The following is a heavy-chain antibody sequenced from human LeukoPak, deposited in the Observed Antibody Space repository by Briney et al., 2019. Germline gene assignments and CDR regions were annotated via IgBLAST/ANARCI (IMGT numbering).Heavy chain of an antibody. J-gene: IGHJ4*02. CDR1: GGSISSGDYY. CDR3: AREEQLGLHFDY. CDR2: IYYSGST. D-gene: IGHD6-6*01. Sequence: SETLSLTCTVSGGSISSGDYYWSWIRQPPGKGLEWIGYIYYSGSTYYNPSLKSRVTISVDTSKNQFSLKLSSVTAADTAVYYCAREEQLGLHFDYWGQGTLVTVSS. V-gene: IGHV4-30-4*08.